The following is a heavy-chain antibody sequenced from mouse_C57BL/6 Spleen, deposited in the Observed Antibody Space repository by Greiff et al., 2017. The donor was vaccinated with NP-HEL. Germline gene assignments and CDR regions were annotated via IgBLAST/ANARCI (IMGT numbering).Heavy chain of an antibody. V-gene: IGHV1-81*01. CDR1: GYTFTSYG. CDR3: ARSEGGYRPSFDY. Sequence: VQLQQSGAELARPGASVKLSCKASGYTFTSYGISWVKQRTGQGLEWIGEIYPRSGNTYYNEKFKGKATLTADKSSSTAYMELRSLTSEDSAVYFWARSEGGYRPSFDYWGQGTTLTVSS. CDR2: IYPRSGNT. D-gene: IGHD2-14*01. J-gene: IGHJ2*01.